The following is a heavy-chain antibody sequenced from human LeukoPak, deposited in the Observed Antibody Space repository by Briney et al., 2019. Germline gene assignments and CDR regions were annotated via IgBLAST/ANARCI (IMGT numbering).Heavy chain of an antibody. CDR3: AKDYYYDSSGYYFDY. CDR2: ISGSGGST. CDR1: GFTFSNYA. Sequence: GGSLRLSCAASGFTFSNYAMSWVRQAPGKGLEWVSAISGSGGSTYYADSVKGRFTISRDNSKNTLYLQMNSLRAEDTAVYYCAKDYYYDSSGYYFDYWGQGTLVTVSS. V-gene: IGHV3-23*01. D-gene: IGHD3-22*01. J-gene: IGHJ4*02.